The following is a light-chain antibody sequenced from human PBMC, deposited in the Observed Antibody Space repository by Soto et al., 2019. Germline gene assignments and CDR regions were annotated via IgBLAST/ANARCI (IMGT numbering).Light chain of an antibody. J-gene: IGLJ1*01. CDR3: SSYSSSSTFYV. CDR2: QVS. Sequence: QSVLTQPASVPGSPGQSITISCTGTSSDIGGFYYVSWYQHHPDKDPKLMIYQVSNRPSGVSNRFSGSKSGNTASLTISGLQAEDEADYFCSSYSSSSTFYVFGAGTKVTGL. CDR1: SSDIGGFYY. V-gene: IGLV2-14*01.